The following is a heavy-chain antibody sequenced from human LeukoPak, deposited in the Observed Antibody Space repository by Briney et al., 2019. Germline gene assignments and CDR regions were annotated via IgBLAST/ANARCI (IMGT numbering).Heavy chain of an antibody. CDR3: ARLPPPPYSSSWYYFDY. Sequence: PSETLSLTCTVPGSSISSSSYYWGWIRQPPGKGLEFIGGMLYSGDTYYNPSLKSRVTISVDTSKNQFSLKLSSVTAADTAVYYCARLPPPPYSSSWYYFDYWGQGTLVTVSS. V-gene: IGHV4-39*01. CDR1: GSSISSSSYY. J-gene: IGHJ4*02. CDR2: MLYSGDT. D-gene: IGHD6-13*01.